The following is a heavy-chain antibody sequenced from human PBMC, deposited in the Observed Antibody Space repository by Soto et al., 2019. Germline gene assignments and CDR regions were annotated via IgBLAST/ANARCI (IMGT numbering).Heavy chain of an antibody. D-gene: IGHD4-4*01. J-gene: IGHJ6*02. CDR2: IIPIFGTA. CDR1: GGTFSSYA. CDR3: ARVRGNYGYYYYYGMDV. Sequence: SVKVSCKASGGTFSSYAISWVRQAPGQGLEWMGGIIPIFGTANYAQKFQGRVTITADESTSTAYMELSGLRSEDTAVYYCARVRGNYGYYYYYGMDVWGQGTTVTVSS. V-gene: IGHV1-69*13.